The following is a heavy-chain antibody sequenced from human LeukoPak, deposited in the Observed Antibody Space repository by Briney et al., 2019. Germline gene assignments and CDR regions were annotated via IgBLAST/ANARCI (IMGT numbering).Heavy chain of an antibody. Sequence: GGSLRLSCAASGFTFSIYSMNWVRQAPGKGLEWVSSISSSSSYLYYADSVKGRFTISRDNSKNTLYLQMNSLRAEDTAVYYCARAPVPAAIHDWFDPWGQGTLVTVSS. CDR2: ISSSSSYL. D-gene: IGHD2-2*01. CDR3: ARAPVPAAIHDWFDP. V-gene: IGHV3-21*01. CDR1: GFTFSIYS. J-gene: IGHJ5*02.